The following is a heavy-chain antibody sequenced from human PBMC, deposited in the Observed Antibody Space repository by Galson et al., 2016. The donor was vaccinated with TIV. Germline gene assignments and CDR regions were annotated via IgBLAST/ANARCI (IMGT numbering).Heavy chain of an antibody. CDR3: ATERYCSSTTCPLTFDS. CDR1: GFTFSTTW. J-gene: IGHJ4*02. CDR2: VKSKTDGETT. V-gene: IGHV3-15*01. Sequence: SLRLSCAHSGFTFSTTWMSWVRQAPGKGLEWVGRVKSKTDGETTDYAAPVKGRLTISRNDSKNMLYLQMNSLKTEDTALYYCATERYCSSTTCPLTFDSWGQGTLVTVSS. D-gene: IGHD2-2*01.